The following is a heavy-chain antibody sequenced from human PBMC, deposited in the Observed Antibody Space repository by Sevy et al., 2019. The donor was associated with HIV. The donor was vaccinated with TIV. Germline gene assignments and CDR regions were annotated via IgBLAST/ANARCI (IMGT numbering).Heavy chain of an antibody. Sequence: ASVKVSYKASGYTFTGYYMHWVRQAPGQGLEWMGWINPNSGGTNYAQKFQGRVTMTRDTSISTAYMELSRLRSDDTAVYYCARRSGYASDAFDIWGQGTMVTVSS. CDR2: INPNSGGT. V-gene: IGHV1-2*02. D-gene: IGHD5-12*01. CDR1: GYTFTGYY. J-gene: IGHJ3*02. CDR3: ARRSGYASDAFDI.